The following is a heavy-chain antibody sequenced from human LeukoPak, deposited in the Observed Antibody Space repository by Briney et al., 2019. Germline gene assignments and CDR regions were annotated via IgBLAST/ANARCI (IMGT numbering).Heavy chain of an antibody. CDR3: ARALVGATEVDAFDI. Sequence: SETLSLTCTGSGGSISSYYWSWIRQPPGKGLEWIGYIYYSGSTNYNPSLKSRVTISVDTSKNQFSLKLSSVTAADTAVYYCARALVGATEVDAFDIWGQGTIVTVSS. D-gene: IGHD1-26*01. V-gene: IGHV4-59*01. CDR2: IYYSGST. CDR1: GGSISSYY. J-gene: IGHJ3*02.